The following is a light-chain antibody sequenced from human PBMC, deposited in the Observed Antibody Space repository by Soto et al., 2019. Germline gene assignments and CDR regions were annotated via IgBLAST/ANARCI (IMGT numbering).Light chain of an antibody. CDR2: DVS. CDR3: SSYTSSSTWV. V-gene: IGLV2-14*01. Sequence: QPASVSGSPGQSITISCTGTSSDVGGYNYVSWYQQHPGKAPKLMIYDVSNRPSGVSNRFSGSKSGNTASLTISGLQAEDEADYYCSSYTSSSTWVFGTGTKLTVL. J-gene: IGLJ1*01. CDR1: SSDVGGYNY.